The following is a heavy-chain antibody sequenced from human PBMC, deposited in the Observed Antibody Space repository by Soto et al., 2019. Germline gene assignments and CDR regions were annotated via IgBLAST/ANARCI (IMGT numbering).Heavy chain of an antibody. J-gene: IGHJ4*02. V-gene: IGHV1-24*01. CDR3: ARSSPSVRSSRDGYNVYFDY. D-gene: IGHD5-12*01. Sequence: ASVKVSCKVSGYTLTELSMHWVRQAPGKGLEWMGGFDPEDGETIYAQKFQGRVTMTEDTSTDTAYMELSSLRSEDTAVYYCARSSPSVRSSRDGYNVYFDYWGQGTLVTVSS. CDR1: GYTLTELS. CDR2: FDPEDGET.